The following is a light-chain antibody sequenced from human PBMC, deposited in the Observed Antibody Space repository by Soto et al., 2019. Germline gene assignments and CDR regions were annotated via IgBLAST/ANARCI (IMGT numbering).Light chain of an antibody. J-gene: IGKJ1*01. V-gene: IGKV3D-15*01. CDR2: DAS. CDR1: QSVSSN. CDR3: QQYNNWPRT. Sequence: EIVMTQSPATLSVSPGERATLSCRASQSVSSNLAWYQQKPGQAPRLLIYDASSRATGIPARFSGSGSGTDFTLTISSLQFEDFAVYYCQQYNNWPRTFGQGTKVDIK.